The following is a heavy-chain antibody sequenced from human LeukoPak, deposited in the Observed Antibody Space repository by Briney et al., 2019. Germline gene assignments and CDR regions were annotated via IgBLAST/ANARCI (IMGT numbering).Heavy chain of an antibody. Sequence: GGSLRLSCAASGFTFSSYAMHWVRQAPGKGLEWVAVISFDGSDKYYADSVKGRFTISRDNSKNTLYLQMNSRRAEDTAVYYCARSRWLDAFDYWGQGTLVTVSS. V-gene: IGHV3-30*04. CDR2: ISFDGSDK. CDR3: ARSRWLDAFDY. D-gene: IGHD6-19*01. J-gene: IGHJ4*02. CDR1: GFTFSSYA.